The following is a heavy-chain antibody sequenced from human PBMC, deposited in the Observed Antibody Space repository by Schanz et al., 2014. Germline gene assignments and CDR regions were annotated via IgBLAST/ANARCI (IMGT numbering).Heavy chain of an antibody. V-gene: IGHV3-33*01. CDR3: ARDSGPYYDKSMDV. CDR2: IWNNGVTK. CDR1: GFTFSSYG. Sequence: VQLLESGGGLVQPGRSLRLSCGASGFTFSSYGIHWFRQPAGKGLEWVAVIWNNGVTKYYADSVKGRFTISRDSPKNTLYLQMNSLRAEDTALYYCARDSGPYYDKSMDVWGQGTTVAVSS. D-gene: IGHD3-9*01. J-gene: IGHJ6*02.